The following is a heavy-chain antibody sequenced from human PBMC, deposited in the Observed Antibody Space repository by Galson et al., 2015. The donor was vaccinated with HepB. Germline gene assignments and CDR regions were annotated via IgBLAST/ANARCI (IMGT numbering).Heavy chain of an antibody. V-gene: IGHV3-23*01. CDR3: AKGSAGSRPYYFDY. CDR2: INGGGGYT. CDR1: GFTFSSYA. D-gene: IGHD2-15*01. J-gene: IGHJ4*02. Sequence: SLRLSCAASGFTFSSYAMSWVRQAPGKGLEWVSAINGGGGYTYYADSVKGRFTISRDNSKNTLYLQMNSLRAEDTAVYYCAKGSAGSRPYYFDYWGQGALVTLSS.